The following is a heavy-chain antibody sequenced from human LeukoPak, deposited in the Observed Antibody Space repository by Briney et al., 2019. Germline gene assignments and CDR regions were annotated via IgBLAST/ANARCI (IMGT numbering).Heavy chain of an antibody. CDR1: GESFSAYF. V-gene: IGHV4-34*01. CDR2: INHRGSS. CDR3: ARGSSFDGYCSAGACDAGYYDS. J-gene: IGHJ4*02. D-gene: IGHD2-15*01. Sequence: PSETLSLTCAVYGESFSAYFWNWIRQAPGKPLEYIGEINHRGSSHYNPSLKTRVTLAVDTSKNQFPLRLTSVTAADTAVYFCARGSSFDGYCSAGACDAGYYDSWGQGTPATVSS.